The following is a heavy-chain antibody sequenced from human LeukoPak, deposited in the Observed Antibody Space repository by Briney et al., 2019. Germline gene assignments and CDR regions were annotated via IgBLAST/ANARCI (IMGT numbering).Heavy chain of an antibody. CDR3: ARSRGGYGDYGSWFDP. J-gene: IGHJ5*02. V-gene: IGHV4-39*07. CDR2: IYCSGST. CDR1: GGSISSSTYY. D-gene: IGHD4-17*01. Sequence: SETLSLTCTVSGGSISSSTYYWGWIRQPPGKGLEWIGSIYCSGSTYYNPSLKSRVTISVDTSENQFSLTLNSVTAADTAVYYCARSRGGYGDYGSWFDPWGQGILVTVSS.